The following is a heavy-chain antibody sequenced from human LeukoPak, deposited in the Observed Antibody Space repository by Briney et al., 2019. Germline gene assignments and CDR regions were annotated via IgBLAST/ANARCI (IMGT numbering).Heavy chain of an antibody. J-gene: IGHJ4*02. CDR2: INHSGST. Sequence: SETLSLTCAVYGGSFSGYYWSWIRQPPGKGLEWTGEINHSGSTNYNPSLKSRVTLSVDTSKNQFSLKLSSVTAADTAVYYCARGFAQSTAFDYWGQGTLVTVSS. D-gene: IGHD2-2*01. CDR1: GGSFSGYY. V-gene: IGHV4-34*01. CDR3: ARGFAQSTAFDY.